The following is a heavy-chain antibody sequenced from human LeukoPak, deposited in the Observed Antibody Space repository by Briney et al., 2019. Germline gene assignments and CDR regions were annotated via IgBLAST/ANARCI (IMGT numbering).Heavy chain of an antibody. CDR3: ARGAGRFDP. D-gene: IGHD1-14*01. CDR2: INHSGST. V-gene: IGHV4-34*01. J-gene: IGHJ5*02. CDR1: GGSFSGYY. Sequence: PSETLSLTCAVYGGSFSGYYWSWIRQPPGKGLEWIGEINHSGSTNYNPSLKSRVTISVDTSKNQFSLKLSSVTAADTAVYYCARGAGRFDPWGQGTLGTVSS.